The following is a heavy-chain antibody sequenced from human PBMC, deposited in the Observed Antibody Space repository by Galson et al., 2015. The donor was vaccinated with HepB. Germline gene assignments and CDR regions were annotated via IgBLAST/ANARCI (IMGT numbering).Heavy chain of an antibody. CDR3: ATRNDYFGSGSYYPGLYYMNV. CDR1: GYTLTELC. J-gene: IGHJ6*04. D-gene: IGHD3-10*01. V-gene: IGHV1-24*01. Sequence: SVKVSCKVSGYTLTELCMHWVRQTPGQGLEWMGLFDPEDGETVYAQKFQGRVTMTEDTSTDTAYLELSSLRSEDTAVYYCATRNDYFGSGSYYPGLYYMNVWGKGTTVTVSS. CDR2: FDPEDGET.